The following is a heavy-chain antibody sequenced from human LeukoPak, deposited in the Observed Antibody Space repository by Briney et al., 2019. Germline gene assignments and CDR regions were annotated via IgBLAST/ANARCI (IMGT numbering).Heavy chain of an antibody. CDR3: ATWRGTTVPDY. CDR2: ISESGTTI. D-gene: IGHD4-17*01. Sequence: GGSLRLSCAASGFTFSDYYMSWIRQAPGKGLEWLSYISESGTTIYYANSVRGRFTISRDNAKNSLFLQMNSLRAEDTAVYYCATWRGTTVPDYRGQGTLVTVSS. CDR1: GFTFSDYY. V-gene: IGHV3-11*01. J-gene: IGHJ4*02.